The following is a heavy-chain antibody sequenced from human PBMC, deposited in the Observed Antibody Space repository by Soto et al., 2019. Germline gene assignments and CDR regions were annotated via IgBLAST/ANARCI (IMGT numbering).Heavy chain of an antibody. V-gene: IGHV1-18*01. CDR2: ISTYNGDT. Sequence: ASVKVSCKASGYTFTRSGISWVRQAPGQGLEWMGWISTYNGDTNYAQTFQGRVTMTTETSTTTSYMELRNLTSDDTAVYFCARDWRGAEGFDPWGQGTLVTVSS. CDR3: ARDWRGAEGFDP. J-gene: IGHJ5*02. D-gene: IGHD3-3*01. CDR1: GYTFTRSG.